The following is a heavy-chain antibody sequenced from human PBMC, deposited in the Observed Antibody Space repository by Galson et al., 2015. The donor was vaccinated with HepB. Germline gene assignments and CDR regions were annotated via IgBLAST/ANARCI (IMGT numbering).Heavy chain of an antibody. V-gene: IGHV3-11*06. Sequence: SLRLSCAASGFTFSDYYMSWIRQAPGKGLEWVSYISSSSSYTNYADSVKGRFTISRDNAKNSLYLQMNSLRAEDTAVYYCARDQKPHYDSSDDAFDIWGQGTMVTVSS. CDR1: GFTFSDYY. CDR2: ISSSSSYT. CDR3: ARDQKPHYDSSDDAFDI. J-gene: IGHJ3*02. D-gene: IGHD3-22*01.